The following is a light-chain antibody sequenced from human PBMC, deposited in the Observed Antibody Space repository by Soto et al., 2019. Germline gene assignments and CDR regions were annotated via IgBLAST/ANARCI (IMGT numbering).Light chain of an antibody. V-gene: IGKV1-39*01. CDR2: ATS. Sequence: DIQMTQSPSSLSASVGDRVTITCRASQSVKLYLNWYQQKPGKAPKVLIYATSILQSGVPSRFSGSGSGTDFTLTISSLQPEDFATYYCQQSYSTPQTFGQGTRLEIK. CDR1: QSVKLY. CDR3: QQSYSTPQT. J-gene: IGKJ5*01.